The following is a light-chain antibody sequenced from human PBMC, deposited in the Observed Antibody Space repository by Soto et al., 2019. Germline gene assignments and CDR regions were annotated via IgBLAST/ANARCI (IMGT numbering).Light chain of an antibody. CDR1: QSVATN. V-gene: IGKV3-15*01. CDR3: QQYNKWPQT. CDR2: GAS. J-gene: IGKJ1*01. Sequence: EVVMTQSPATLSVSPGEGVTLSCRASQSVATNLAWYQQRPGQAPRLLIYGASKRAIGLPARFSGSGSGTEFTLTITSLQSEDFAVYYCQQYNKWPQTFGQGTKVDI.